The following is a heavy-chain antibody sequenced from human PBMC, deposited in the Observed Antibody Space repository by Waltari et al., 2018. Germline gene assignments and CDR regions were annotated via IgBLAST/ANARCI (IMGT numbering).Heavy chain of an antibody. V-gene: IGHV4-61*09. J-gene: IGHJ4*02. CDR1: GGSISSGSYY. CDR3: ARDVAAAGTMAYYFDY. CDR2: IYTSGST. D-gene: IGHD6-13*01. Sequence: QVQLQESGPGLVKPSQTLSLTCTVSGGSISSGSYYWSWIRQPAGKGLEWIGYIYTSGSTNYNPSLKSRVTISVDTSKNQFSLKLSSVTAADTAVYYCARDVAAAGTMAYYFDYWGQGTLVTVSS.